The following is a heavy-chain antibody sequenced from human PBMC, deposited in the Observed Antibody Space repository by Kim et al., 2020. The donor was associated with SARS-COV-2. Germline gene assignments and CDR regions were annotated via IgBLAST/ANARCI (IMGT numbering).Heavy chain of an antibody. CDR3: ARGGRLEPIDY. V-gene: IGHV3-74*01. D-gene: IGHD1-1*01. CDR2: T. J-gene: IGHJ4*02. Sequence: TSYADSVKGRFTISRNNAKNTLYLQMNSLRAEDTAVYYCARGGRLEPIDYWGQGTLVTVSS.